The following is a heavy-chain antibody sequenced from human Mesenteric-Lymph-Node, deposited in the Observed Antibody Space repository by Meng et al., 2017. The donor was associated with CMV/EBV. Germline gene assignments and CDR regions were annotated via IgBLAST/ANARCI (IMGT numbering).Heavy chain of an antibody. CDR2: MHPNSGNT. CDR3: ARTPSSFVVVPAAENDY. CDR1: YASTGYK. J-gene: IGHJ4*02. Sequence: YASTGYKISWVRQGTGVGLEWMEEMHPNSGNTGYTQMFQGRVTMTRDTSISTAYMKLRSLRSDDTTVYYCARTPSSFVVVPAAENDYWGQGTLVTVSS. V-gene: IGHV1-8*01. D-gene: IGHD2-2*01.